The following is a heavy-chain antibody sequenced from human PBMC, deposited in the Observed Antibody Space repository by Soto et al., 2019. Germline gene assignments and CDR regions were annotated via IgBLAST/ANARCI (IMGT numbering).Heavy chain of an antibody. CDR1: GFTFSTFW. CDR2: ISSDGSRT. D-gene: IGHD5-18*01. CDR3: ARVYSSLSSYDY. V-gene: IGHV3-74*01. J-gene: IGHJ4*02. Sequence: GGSLRLSCSASGFTFSTFWMHWVRQAPGKGLVWVSRISSDGSRTSYADSVKGRFTISRDNAKNTLYLQMNSLRAEDTAIYYCARVYSSLSSYDYWGQGTLVTVSS.